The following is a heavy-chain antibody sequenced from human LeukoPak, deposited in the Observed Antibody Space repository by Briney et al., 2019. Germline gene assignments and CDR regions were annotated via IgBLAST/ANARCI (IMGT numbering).Heavy chain of an antibody. V-gene: IGHV1-69*06. D-gene: IGHD2-15*01. Sequence: SVKVSCKASGGTFSSYAISWVRQAPGQGLEWMGGIIPIFGTANYAQKFQGRVTITADKYTSTAYMELSSLRSEDTAVYYCARVGVRYCSGGSCSWGGFDPWGQGTLVTVSS. CDR2: IIPIFGTA. J-gene: IGHJ5*02. CDR1: GGTFSSYA. CDR3: ARVGVRYCSGGSCSWGGFDP.